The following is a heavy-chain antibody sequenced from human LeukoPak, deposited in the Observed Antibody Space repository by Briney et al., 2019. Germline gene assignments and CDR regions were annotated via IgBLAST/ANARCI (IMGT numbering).Heavy chain of an antibody. CDR3: FRYEETSGRFGDS. V-gene: IGHV3-73*01. CDR1: GFTFYDSA. Sequence: GGSLKLSCAASGFTFYDSAIHWVRQAPGKGLEWLGRIKSKLFNSETAYVGSVKGRFTIYKDDSKNMAFLAMNNLKTDDTALYYCFRYEETSGRFGDSWGQGALVTVSS. D-gene: IGHD3-16*01. CDR2: IKSKLFNSET. J-gene: IGHJ4*02.